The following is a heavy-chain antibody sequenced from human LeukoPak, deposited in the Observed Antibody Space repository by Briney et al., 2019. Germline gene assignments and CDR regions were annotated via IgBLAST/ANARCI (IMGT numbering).Heavy chain of an antibody. D-gene: IGHD5-18*01. CDR2: ISPNSGDT. CDR1: GYTFTAYD. Sequence: ASVKVSCTASGYTFTAYDIHWMRQSPRQGLEWLGWISPNSGDTNYAQNLQGRVTMTSDSSISTVFMELSRLSSDDTAVYFCARVGYKYADFWGQGSQVTVSS. V-gene: IGHV1-2*02. J-gene: IGHJ4*02. CDR3: ARVGYKYADF.